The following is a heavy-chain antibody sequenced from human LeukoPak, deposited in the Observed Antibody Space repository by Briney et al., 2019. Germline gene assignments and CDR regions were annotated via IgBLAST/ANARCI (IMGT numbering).Heavy chain of an antibody. CDR2: INHSGST. D-gene: IGHD4-23*01. J-gene: IGHJ4*02. V-gene: IGHV4-34*01. CDR1: GGSFSGYY. Sequence: SETLSLTCAVYGGSFSGYYWSWIRQPPGKGLEWIGEINHSGSTNYNPSLKSRVTISVDTSKNQFSLKLSSVTAADTAVYYCARAVASTSSFDYWGRGTLVTVSS. CDR3: ARAVASTSSFDY.